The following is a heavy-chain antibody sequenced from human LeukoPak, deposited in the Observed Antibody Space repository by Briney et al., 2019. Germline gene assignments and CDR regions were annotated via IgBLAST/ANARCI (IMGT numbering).Heavy chain of an antibody. J-gene: IGHJ4*02. Sequence: GGSLRLSCAASGFTFSTYGMSWVRQAPGKGLEWVSVISGSGGSTYYADSVKGRFTISRDNSKNTLYLQMNSLRAEDTAVYYCASSAVYGDYGDYWGQGTLVTVSS. CDR2: ISGSGGST. CDR3: ASSAVYGDYGDY. D-gene: IGHD4-17*01. V-gene: IGHV3-23*01. CDR1: GFTFSTYG.